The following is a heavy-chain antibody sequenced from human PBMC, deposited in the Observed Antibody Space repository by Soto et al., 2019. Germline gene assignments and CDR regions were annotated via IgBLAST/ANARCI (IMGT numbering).Heavy chain of an antibody. Sequence: QVQLVQSGAEVKKPGSSVKVSCKASGGTFSSYAISWVRQAPGQGLEWMGGIIPIFGTANYAQKFQGRVTITADESTSTAYMELSSLRSEDTAVYYCARGRNRILYYYYYGMDVWGQGTTVTVSS. CDR1: GGTFSSYA. CDR2: IIPIFGTA. V-gene: IGHV1-69*12. CDR3: ARGRNRILYYYYYGMDV. D-gene: IGHD2-15*01. J-gene: IGHJ6*02.